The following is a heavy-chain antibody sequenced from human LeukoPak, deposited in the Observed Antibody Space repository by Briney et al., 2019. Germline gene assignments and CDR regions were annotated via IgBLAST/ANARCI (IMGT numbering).Heavy chain of an antibody. J-gene: IGHJ4*02. V-gene: IGHV3-49*04. Sequence: PGGSLGLSCTASGFTFGDYAMSWVRQAPGKGLEWVGFIRSKAYGGTTEYAASVKGRFTISRDDSKSIAYLQMNSLKTEDTAVYYCTRAQLGTPFDYWGQGTLVTVSS. CDR1: GFTFGDYA. D-gene: IGHD7-27*01. CDR3: TRAQLGTPFDY. CDR2: IRSKAYGGTT.